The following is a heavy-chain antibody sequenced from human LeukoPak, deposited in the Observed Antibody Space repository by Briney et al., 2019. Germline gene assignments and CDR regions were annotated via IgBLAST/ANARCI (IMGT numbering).Heavy chain of an antibody. CDR3: ARGPPLNPGDYDSTGYYYFDY. CDR2: INHSGST. J-gene: IGHJ4*02. CDR1: GGSNSSYY. D-gene: IGHD3-22*01. Sequence: SETLSLTCTVSGGSNSSYYWSWIRQPPGKGLEWIGVINHSGSTNYNPSLKSRVTISVDTSKNQVSLNLSSVTAADTAVYYCARGPPLNPGDYDSTGYYYFDYWGQGTLVTVSS. V-gene: IGHV4-34*01.